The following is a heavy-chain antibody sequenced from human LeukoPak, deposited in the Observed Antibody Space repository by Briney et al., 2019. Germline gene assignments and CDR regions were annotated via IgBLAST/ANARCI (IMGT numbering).Heavy chain of an antibody. Sequence: PSETLSLTCTVSGGSISSYYWSWIRQPPGKGLEWIGYIYYSGSTNYNPSLKSRVTISVDTSKNQFSLKLSSVTAADTAVYYCARHVDYYDSSGSYAFDIWGQGTMVTVSS. D-gene: IGHD3-22*01. CDR2: IYYSGST. J-gene: IGHJ3*02. V-gene: IGHV4-59*08. CDR3: ARHVDYYDSSGSYAFDI. CDR1: GGSISSYY.